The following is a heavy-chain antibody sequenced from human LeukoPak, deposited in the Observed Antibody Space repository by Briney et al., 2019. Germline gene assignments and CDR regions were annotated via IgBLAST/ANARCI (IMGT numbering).Heavy chain of an antibody. CDR3: AKDERIWQQLAL. D-gene: IGHD6-13*01. CDR1: GFTVSSNY. V-gene: IGHV3-53*01. CDR2: IYSGGST. J-gene: IGHJ4*02. Sequence: GGSLRLSCAASGFTVSSNYMSWVRQAPGKGLEWVSVIYSGGSTYYADSVKGRFTISRDNSKNTLYLQMSSLRAEDTAVYYCAKDERIWQQLALWGQGTLVTVSS.